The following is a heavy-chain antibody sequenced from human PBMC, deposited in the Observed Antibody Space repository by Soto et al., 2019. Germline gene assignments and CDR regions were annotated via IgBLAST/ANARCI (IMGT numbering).Heavy chain of an antibody. V-gene: IGHV3-23*01. CDR3: AKTANGWFSAFDI. CDR2: ISGSGGST. Sequence: GGSLRLSCAASGFTFSSYAMSWVRQAPGKGLEWVSAISGSGGSTFYADSVKGRFTFSRDNSKNTLYLQMNSLRAEDTAVYYCAKTANGWFSAFDIWGQGTMVTVSS. D-gene: IGHD6-19*01. J-gene: IGHJ3*02. CDR1: GFTFSSYA.